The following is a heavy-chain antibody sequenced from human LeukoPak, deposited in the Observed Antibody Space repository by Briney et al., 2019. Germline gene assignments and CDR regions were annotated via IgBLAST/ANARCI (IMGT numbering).Heavy chain of an antibody. D-gene: IGHD4-11*01. Sequence: SVKVSCKASGGTFSSYTISWVRQAPGQVLEWMGRIIPILGIANYAQKFQGRVTITADKSTSTAYMELSSLRSEDTAVYYCARASTVPYNWFDPWGQGTLVTVSS. V-gene: IGHV1-69*02. CDR2: IIPILGIA. CDR1: GGTFSSYT. CDR3: ARASTVPYNWFDP. J-gene: IGHJ5*02.